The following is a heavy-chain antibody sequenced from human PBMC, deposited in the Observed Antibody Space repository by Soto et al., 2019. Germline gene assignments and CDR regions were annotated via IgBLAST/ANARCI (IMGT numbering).Heavy chain of an antibody. D-gene: IGHD1-1*01. CDR3: EIRDPATSADY. V-gene: IGHV4-4*02. CDR2: IYRTGST. J-gene: IGHJ4*02. Sequence: PRETLALTCAVSGGSFTSNNWWTWVRQPPGQGLEWIGEIYRTGSTNYNPSLKSRVTISLDKSENQFSLKVTSLTAADTAVYYCEIRDPATSADYRGQGTLVTVYS. CDR1: GGSFTSNNW.